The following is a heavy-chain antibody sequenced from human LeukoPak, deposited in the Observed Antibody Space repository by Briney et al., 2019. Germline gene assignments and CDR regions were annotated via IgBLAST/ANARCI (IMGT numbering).Heavy chain of an antibody. D-gene: IGHD2-2*02. CDR1: GFTFSSYS. V-gene: IGHV3-21*01. CDR2: ISSSSSYI. Sequence: GGSLRLSCAASGFTFSSYSMNWVRQAPGKGLEWVSSISSSSSYIYYADSVKGRFTISRDNAKNSLYPQMNSLRAEDTAVYYCARDFRIVVVPAAIMYYYGMDVWGQGTTVTVSS. CDR3: ARDFRIVVVPAAIMYYYGMDV. J-gene: IGHJ6*02.